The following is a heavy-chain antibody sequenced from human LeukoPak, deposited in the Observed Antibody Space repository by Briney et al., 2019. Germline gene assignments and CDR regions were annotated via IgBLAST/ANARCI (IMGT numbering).Heavy chain of an antibody. Sequence: SETLSLTCTVSGDSISSGDYYWSWIRQPAGKGLEWIGRISSSGSTNYNPSLKSRVTISLHTSKNQFSLKLSSVTTADTAVYYCAREGDNYGNWFDPWGQGTLVTVSS. CDR1: GDSISSGDYY. CDR2: ISSSGST. J-gene: IGHJ5*02. D-gene: IGHD5-18*01. CDR3: AREGDNYGNWFDP. V-gene: IGHV4-61*02.